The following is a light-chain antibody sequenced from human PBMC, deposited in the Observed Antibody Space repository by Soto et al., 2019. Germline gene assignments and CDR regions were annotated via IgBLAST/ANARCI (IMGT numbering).Light chain of an antibody. CDR1: NSNIGTKY. J-gene: IGLJ2*01. Sequence: QSVLTQPPSASGTPGQRVTISCSGSNSNIGTKYVYWYQQLPGTAPKLLIYMNNQRPSGVPDRFSGSKSGTSASLAISGLRSEDEADYYCAAWDDSLSGLFGGGTKVTVL. CDR2: MNN. V-gene: IGLV1-47*01. CDR3: AAWDDSLSGL.